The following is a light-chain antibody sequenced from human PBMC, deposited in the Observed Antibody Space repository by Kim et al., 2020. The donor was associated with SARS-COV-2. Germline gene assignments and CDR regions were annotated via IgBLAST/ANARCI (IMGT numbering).Light chain of an antibody. Sequence: QTVVTQEPSFSVSPGGTVTLTCGLNSGSVSTNHYPSWYQQSPGQPPRTLIYNTKNRSSGVPDRFSGSILGNKAALTITGAQADDESDYYCVLYMGGGISVFGGGTQLT. CDR1: SGSVSTNHY. V-gene: IGLV8-61*01. J-gene: IGLJ3*02. CDR2: NTK. CDR3: VLYMGGGISV.